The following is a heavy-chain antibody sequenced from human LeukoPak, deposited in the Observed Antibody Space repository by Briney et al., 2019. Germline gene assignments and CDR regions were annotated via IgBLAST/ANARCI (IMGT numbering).Heavy chain of an antibody. Sequence: ASVKVSCKVSGYTLTELSMHWVRQAPGKGLEWMGGFDPEDGETIYAQKFQGRVTMTEDTSTDTAYMELSSLRSEGTAVYYCASRRITIFGVVIPFDYWGQGTLVTVSS. CDR2: FDPEDGET. CDR1: GYTLTELS. CDR3: ASRRITIFGVVIPFDY. V-gene: IGHV1-24*01. D-gene: IGHD3-3*01. J-gene: IGHJ4*02.